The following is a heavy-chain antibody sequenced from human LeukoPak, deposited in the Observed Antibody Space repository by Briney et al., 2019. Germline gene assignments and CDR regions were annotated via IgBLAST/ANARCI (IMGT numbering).Heavy chain of an antibody. CDR3: SRDPTYYLRYGYFDY. Sequence: PGGSLRLSCAASGFTVSSNYMSWVRQAPGKGLEWVSVIYSGGSTYYADSVKGRFTISRDNSKNTLYLQMNSLRAEDTAVYYCSRDPTYYLRYGYFDYWGQGALVTVSS. D-gene: IGHD1-26*01. V-gene: IGHV3-53*05. CDR2: IYSGGST. J-gene: IGHJ4*02. CDR1: GFTVSSNY.